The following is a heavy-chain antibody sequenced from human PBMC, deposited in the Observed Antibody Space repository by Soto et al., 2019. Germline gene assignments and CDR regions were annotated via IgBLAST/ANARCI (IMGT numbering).Heavy chain of an antibody. CDR2: IVVGSGNT. D-gene: IGHD1-1*01. J-gene: IGHJ4*02. V-gene: IGHV1-58*02. CDR1: GFTFTISA. Sequence: SVKVSCKASGFTFTISAMQGVRQARGQRLEWIGWIVVGSGNTNYAQKFQERVTITRDMSTSTAYMELSSLRSEDTAVYYCAAVLEMRNQIALDYWGQGTLVTVSS. CDR3: AAVLEMRNQIALDY.